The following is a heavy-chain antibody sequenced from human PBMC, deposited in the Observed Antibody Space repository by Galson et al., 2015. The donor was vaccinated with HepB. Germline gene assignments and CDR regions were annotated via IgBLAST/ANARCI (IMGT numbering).Heavy chain of an antibody. CDR2: ISYDGSTK. CDR3: AKNVQAYYDTSGSSPAAY. D-gene: IGHD3-22*01. J-gene: IGHJ4*02. CDR1: GFTFSNYD. Sequence: SLRLSCAASGFTFSNYDMHWVRQAPGKGLEWVVVISYDGSTKYYADSVKGRFTISRDNSKNTLYLQMNSLRAEDTAVYYCAKNVQAYYDTSGSSPAAYWGQGTLVTVSS. V-gene: IGHV3-30*18.